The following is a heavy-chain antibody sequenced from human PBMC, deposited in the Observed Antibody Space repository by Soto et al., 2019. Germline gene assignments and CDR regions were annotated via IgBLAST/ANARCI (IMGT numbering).Heavy chain of an antibody. D-gene: IGHD6-19*01. J-gene: IGHJ4*02. Sequence: GGSLRLSCAAPGFTFRTYGMHWVRQTPGEGLKWVAGISYDATKKHYADSVKGRFTISRDNSKNTLYLQMDSLRTEDTAVYYCVKQAPAGWHFFDTWGQGTLVTVSS. CDR2: ISYDATKK. CDR3: VKQAPAGWHFFDT. V-gene: IGHV3-30*18. CDR1: GFTFRTYG.